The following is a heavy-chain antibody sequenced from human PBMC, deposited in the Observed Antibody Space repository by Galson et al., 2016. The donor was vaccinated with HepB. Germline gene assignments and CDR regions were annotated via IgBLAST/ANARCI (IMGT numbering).Heavy chain of an antibody. CDR2: IRFRGAT. D-gene: IGHD3-16*01. J-gene: IGHJ6*02. Sequence: SETLSLICTVTGDSISNYYWSWVRQSPGKELEWIGYIRFRGATNYNPSLRGRVTLSVDRSKSQVSLTLTSVTAADPAVYYGASRWGGLDVWGQGTTVTVSS. V-gene: IGHV4-59*01. CDR1: GDSISNYY. CDR3: ASRWGGLDV.